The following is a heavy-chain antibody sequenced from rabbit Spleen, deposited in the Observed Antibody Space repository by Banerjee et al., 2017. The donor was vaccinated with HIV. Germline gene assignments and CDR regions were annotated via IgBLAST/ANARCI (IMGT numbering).Heavy chain of an antibody. CDR3: ARDTSSSFPSYGMDL. D-gene: IGHD1-1*01. CDR1: GVSFSSSSY. J-gene: IGHJ6*01. V-gene: IGHV1S40*01. Sequence: QSLEESGGDLVKPGASLTLTCTASGVSFSSSSYMCWVRQAPGKGLEWIACIDAGGSGFTYFATWAKGRFTCSKTSSTTVTLQMTRLTAADTATYFCARDTSSSFPSYGMDLWGQGTLVTVS. CDR2: IDAGGSGFT.